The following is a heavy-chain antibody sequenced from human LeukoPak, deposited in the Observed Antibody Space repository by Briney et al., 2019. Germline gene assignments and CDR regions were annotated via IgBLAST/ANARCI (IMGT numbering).Heavy chain of an antibody. D-gene: IGHD6-6*01. Sequence: GESLKISCKGSGYSFTTYWIGWVRQMPGKGLEWMGIIYPGDSDTRYSPSFQGQVTISADKSISTAYLQWSSLKASDTAIYYCARHKIAAXXGDYWGQGXXVTXSS. CDR1: GYSFTTYW. CDR2: IYPGDSDT. CDR3: ARHKIAAXXGDY. V-gene: IGHV5-51*01. J-gene: IGHJ4*02.